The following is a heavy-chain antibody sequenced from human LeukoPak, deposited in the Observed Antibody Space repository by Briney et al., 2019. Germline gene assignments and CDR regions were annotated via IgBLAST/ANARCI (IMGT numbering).Heavy chain of an antibody. D-gene: IGHD3-10*01. J-gene: IGHJ4*02. CDR2: IYTSGST. CDR1: GGSISSYY. CDR3: ARALLNYYGSGDYFDY. V-gene: IGHV4-4*07. Sequence: SETLSLTCTVSGGSISSYYWSWIRQPAGKGLEWIGRIYTSGSTNYNLSLKSRVTMSVDTSENQFSLKLSSVTAADTAVYYCARALLNYYGSGDYFDYWGQGTLVTVSS.